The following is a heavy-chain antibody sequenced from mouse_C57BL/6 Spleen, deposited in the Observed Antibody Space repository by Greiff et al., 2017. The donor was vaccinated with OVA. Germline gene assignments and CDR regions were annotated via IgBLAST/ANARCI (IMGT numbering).Heavy chain of an antibody. V-gene: IGHV5-4*01. CDR2: ISDGGSYT. CDR1: GFTFSSYA. CDR3: ARDMVRGFAY. D-gene: IGHD2-2*01. Sequence: EVKLVESGGGLVKPGGSLKLSCAASGFTFSSYAMSWVRQTPEKRLEWVATISDGGSYTYYPDNVKGRFTISRDNAKNNLYLQMSHLKSEDTARYYCARDMVRGFAYWGQGTLVTVSA. J-gene: IGHJ3*01.